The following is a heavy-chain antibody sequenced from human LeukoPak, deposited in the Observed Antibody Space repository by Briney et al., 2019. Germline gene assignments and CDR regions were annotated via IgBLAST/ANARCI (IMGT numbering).Heavy chain of an antibody. CDR1: GFTFSSYG. Sequence: GGSLRLSCAASGFTFSSYGMHWVRQAPGKGLEWVSYISSSGSTIYYADSVKGRFTISRDNAKNSLYLQMNSLRAEDTAVYYCARDNSRTDYYYYGMDVWGQGTTVTVSS. D-gene: IGHD2/OR15-2a*01. J-gene: IGHJ6*02. CDR3: ARDNSRTDYYYYGMDV. CDR2: ISSSGSTI. V-gene: IGHV3-48*04.